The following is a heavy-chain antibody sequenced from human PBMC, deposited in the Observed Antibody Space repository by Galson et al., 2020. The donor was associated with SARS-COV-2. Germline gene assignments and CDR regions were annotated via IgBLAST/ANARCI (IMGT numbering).Heavy chain of an antibody. D-gene: IGHD5-18*01. CDR3: AGGHSYGPDY. CDR1: GYTFTSYD. V-gene: IGHV1-18*04. J-gene: IGHJ4*02. Sequence: GESLKISCKASGYTFTSYDISWVRQAPGQGLEWMGWISAYNGNTKYAQQLQGRVTMTTDTSTSTAYMELRSLRSDDTAVYYCAGGHSYGPDYWGQGTLVTVSS. CDR2: ISAYNGNT.